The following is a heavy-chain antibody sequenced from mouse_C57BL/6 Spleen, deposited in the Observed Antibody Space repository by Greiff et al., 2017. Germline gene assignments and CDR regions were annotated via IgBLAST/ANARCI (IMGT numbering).Heavy chain of an antibody. Sequence: QVHVKQSGAELARPGASVKLSCKASGYTFTSYGISWVKQRTGQGLEWIGEIYPRSGNTYYNEKFKGKATLTADKSSSTAYMELRSLTSEDSAVYFCARLYDGYLYYAMDYWGQGTSVTVSS. J-gene: IGHJ4*01. CDR2: IYPRSGNT. CDR1: GYTFTSYG. V-gene: IGHV1-81*01. D-gene: IGHD2-3*01. CDR3: ARLYDGYLYYAMDY.